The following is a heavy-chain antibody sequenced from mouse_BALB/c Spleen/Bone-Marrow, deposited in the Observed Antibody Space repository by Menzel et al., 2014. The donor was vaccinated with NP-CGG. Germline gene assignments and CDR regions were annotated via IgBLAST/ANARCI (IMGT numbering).Heavy chain of an antibody. Sequence: VQLQQSGAGLMKPGASVKISCKATGYTFSSYWIDWVKQRPGHGLEWIGEILPGSGSTNYNEKFKGKATFTADTSSNTAYMQLSSLTSEDSAVYYCAREDYYGSSYGDYWGQGTTLTVSS. D-gene: IGHD1-1*01. V-gene: IGHV1-9*01. J-gene: IGHJ2*01. CDR3: AREDYYGSSYGDY. CDR1: GYTFSSYW. CDR2: ILPGSGST.